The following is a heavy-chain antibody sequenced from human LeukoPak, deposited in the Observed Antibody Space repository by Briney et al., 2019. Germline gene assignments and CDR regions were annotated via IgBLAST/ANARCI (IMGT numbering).Heavy chain of an antibody. Sequence: SETLSLTCAVSGGSISSGGYSWSWIRQPPGKGLEWIGYIYHSGSTYYNPSLKSRVTISVDTSKNQFSLKLSSVTAADTAVYYCARGIVLMVYAIRADDAFDIWGQGTMVTVSS. CDR1: GGSISSGGYS. J-gene: IGHJ3*02. CDR3: ARGIVLMVYAIRADDAFDI. CDR2: IYHSGST. V-gene: IGHV4-30-2*01. D-gene: IGHD2-8*01.